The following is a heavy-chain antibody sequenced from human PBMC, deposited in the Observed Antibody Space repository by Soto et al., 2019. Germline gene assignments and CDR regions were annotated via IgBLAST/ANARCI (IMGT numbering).Heavy chain of an antibody. J-gene: IGHJ6*02. CDR2: INAGNGNT. D-gene: IGHD2-15*01. CDR1: GYTFTSYA. CDR3: AAGGIYCSGGSCYPYYYYYGMDV. Sequence: QVQLVQSGAEVKKPGASVKVSCKASGYTFTSYAMHWVRQAPGQRLEWMGWINAGNGNTKYSQKFQGRVTITSDTSASTAYMELSSLRSEDTAVYYCAAGGIYCSGGSCYPYYYYYGMDVWGQGTTVTVSS. V-gene: IGHV1-3*01.